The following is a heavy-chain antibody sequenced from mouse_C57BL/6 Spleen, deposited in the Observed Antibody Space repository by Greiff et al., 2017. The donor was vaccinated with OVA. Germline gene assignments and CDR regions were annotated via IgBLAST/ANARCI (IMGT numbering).Heavy chain of an antibody. Sequence: QVQLKESGPELVKPGASVKISCKASGYAFSSSWMNWVKQRPGKGLEWIGRIYPGDGDTNYNGKFKGKATLTADKSSSTAYMQLSSLTSEDSAVYFCARGYGNWYFDVWGTGTTVTVSS. J-gene: IGHJ1*03. V-gene: IGHV1-82*01. CDR1: GYAFSSSW. D-gene: IGHD2-10*02. CDR3: ARGYGNWYFDV. CDR2: IYPGDGDT.